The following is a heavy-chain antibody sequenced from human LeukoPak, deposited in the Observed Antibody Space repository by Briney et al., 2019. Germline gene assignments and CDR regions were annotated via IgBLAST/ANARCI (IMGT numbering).Heavy chain of an antibody. CDR2: IWYDGSNK. D-gene: IGHD2/OR15-2a*01. CDR1: GFTLSSNG. V-gene: IGHV3-33*01. Sequence: PGGSLRLSCAASGFTLSSNGMHWVRQAPGKGLEWVAVIWYDGSNKYYADSVKGRFTISRDISKNTLYLQMNSLRAEDTAVYYCAGGTTSLDYWGQGTLVTASS. J-gene: IGHJ4*02. CDR3: AGGTTSLDY.